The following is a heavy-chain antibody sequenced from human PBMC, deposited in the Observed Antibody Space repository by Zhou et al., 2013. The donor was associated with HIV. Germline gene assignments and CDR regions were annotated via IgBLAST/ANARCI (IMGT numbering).Heavy chain of an antibody. V-gene: IGHV1-69*08. D-gene: IGHD3-16*01. CDR1: GGAFSTNA. CDR2: VIPIYGTT. CDR3: MREGDADRRGREY. J-gene: IGHJ4*02. Sequence: QVQLVQSGAEVKRPGSSVKVSCKASGGAFSTNAISWVRQAPGQGLEWMGRVIPIYGTTNYARDFQGRLTITADKSTNTAYMDLSRLTFEDTAVYFCMREGDADRRGREYWGQGTPVTVSS.